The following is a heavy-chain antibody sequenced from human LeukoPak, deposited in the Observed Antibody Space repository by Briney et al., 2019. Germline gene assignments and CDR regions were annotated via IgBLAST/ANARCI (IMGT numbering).Heavy chain of an antibody. CDR3: ARSYYYGSGSYEGCH. Sequence: GGSLRLSCAASGFTFSSYEMNWVRQAPGKGLEWVSYISSSGSTIYYADSVKGRFTISRDNAKNSLYLQMNSLRAEDTAVYYCARSYYYGSGSYEGCHWGQGTLVTVSS. V-gene: IGHV3-48*03. D-gene: IGHD3-10*01. CDR1: GFTFSSYE. CDR2: ISSSGSTI. J-gene: IGHJ4*02.